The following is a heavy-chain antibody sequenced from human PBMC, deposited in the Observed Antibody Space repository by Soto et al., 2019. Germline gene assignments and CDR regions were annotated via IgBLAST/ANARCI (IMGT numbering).Heavy chain of an antibody. CDR2: ISYDGSNQ. J-gene: IGHJ6*02. CDR1: GFTFSSYA. D-gene: IGHD2-8*01. CDR3: ARGPMVYAHQEVGGMDV. Sequence: QVQLVESGGGVVQPGRSLRLSCAASGFTFSSYAMHWVRQAPGKGLEWVAVISYDGSNQYYADSVKGRFTISRDNSKKPLYLQMTSLRAEDTAVYYCARGPMVYAHQEVGGMDVRGQRTKVTVSS. V-gene: IGHV3-30-3*01.